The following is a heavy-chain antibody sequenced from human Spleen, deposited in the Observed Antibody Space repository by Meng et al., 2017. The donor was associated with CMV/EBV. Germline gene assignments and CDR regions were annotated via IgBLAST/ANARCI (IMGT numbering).Heavy chain of an antibody. Sequence: ASVKVSCKASGYTFTGYYMHWVRQAPGQGLEWMGLINPNSGGTNYAQKFQGRVTMTRDTSISTAYMELSRLRSDDTAVYYCARDRFLCSSTSCYKNYYYGMDVWGQGTTVTVSS. V-gene: IGHV1-2*02. CDR2: INPNSGGT. J-gene: IGHJ6*02. CDR3: ARDRFLCSSTSCYKNYYYGMDV. D-gene: IGHD2-2*02. CDR1: GYTFTGYY.